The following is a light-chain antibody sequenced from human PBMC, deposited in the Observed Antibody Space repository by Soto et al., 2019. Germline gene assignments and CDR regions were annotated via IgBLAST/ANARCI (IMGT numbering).Light chain of an antibody. V-gene: IGLV1-44*01. J-gene: IGLJ3*02. CDR1: SSNIGSET. CDR2: ANN. CDR3: VAWDDSLKGGV. Sequence: QSVLTQPPSASGTPGQRVTISCSGSSSNIGSETVNWYQQVPGTAPKLLIYANNQRPSGVPDRLSVSKSGTSASLAIGGRKSEDEADYYCVAWDDSLKGGVFGGGTKLTVL.